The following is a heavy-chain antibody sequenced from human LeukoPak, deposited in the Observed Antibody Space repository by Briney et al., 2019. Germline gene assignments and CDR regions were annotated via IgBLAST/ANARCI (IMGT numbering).Heavy chain of an antibody. V-gene: IGHV3-11*01. CDR2: IGDSGSPI. Sequence: LSLTCAVYGGSFSGYFWSWIRQPPGKGLEWISYIGDSGSPIYYANSVKGRFTISRDNAKNSLYLQMNNLRAEDTAMYYCARGAGPLFDPWGQGTLVTVSS. CDR3: ARGAGPLFDP. CDR1: GGSFSGYF. J-gene: IGHJ5*02.